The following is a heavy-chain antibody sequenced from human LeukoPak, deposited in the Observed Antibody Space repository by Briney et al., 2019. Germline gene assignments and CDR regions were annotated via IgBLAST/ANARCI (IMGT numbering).Heavy chain of an antibody. Sequence: SETLSLTCTVSGGSISGYYWSWIRQPPGKGLEWIGEINHSGSTNYNPSLKSRVTISVDTSKNQFSLKLSSVTAADTAVYYCARGVAEYFQHWGQGTLVTVSS. CDR3: ARGVAEYFQH. V-gene: IGHV4-34*01. CDR1: GGSISGYY. J-gene: IGHJ1*01. CDR2: INHSGST.